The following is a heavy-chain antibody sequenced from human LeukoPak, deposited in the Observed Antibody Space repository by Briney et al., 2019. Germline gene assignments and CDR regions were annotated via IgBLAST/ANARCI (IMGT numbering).Heavy chain of an antibody. CDR3: ARDRGSGWYEEFDY. CDR1: GGSFSGYF. Sequence: SETLSLTCAVSGGSFSGYFWSWILQPPGKGLEWIGEINHSGSTNYNPSLKSRVTISVDTSKNQFSLKLSSVTAADTAVYYCARDRGSGWYEEFDYWGQGTLVTVSS. V-gene: IGHV4-34*01. CDR2: INHSGST. J-gene: IGHJ4*02. D-gene: IGHD6-19*01.